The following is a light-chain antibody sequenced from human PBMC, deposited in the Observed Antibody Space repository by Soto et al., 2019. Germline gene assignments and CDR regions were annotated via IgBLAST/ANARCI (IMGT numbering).Light chain of an antibody. CDR1: QSFLSL. V-gene: IGKV3-11*01. CDR2: DAY. J-gene: IGKJ5*01. CDR3: QQRHMWPIT. Sequence: EVVLTQSPVTLSFSPGERATLSSRTIQSFLSLLAWYQQKPGQAPRLLIYDAYNRATGIPDRFSGSGSGTDFTLTISSLEPEDSAVYYCQQRHMWPITFGQGTRLEI.